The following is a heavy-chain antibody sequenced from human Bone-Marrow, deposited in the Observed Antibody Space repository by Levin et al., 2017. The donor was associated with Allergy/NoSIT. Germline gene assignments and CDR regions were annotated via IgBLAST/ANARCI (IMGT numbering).Heavy chain of an antibody. Sequence: GGSLRLSCAASGFTFSSYAMHWVRQAPGKGLEWVAVISYDGSNKYYADSVKGRFTISRDNSKNTLYLQMNSLRAEDTAVYYCARCSSGWYSTFDYWGQGTLVTVSS. D-gene: IGHD6-19*01. CDR1: GFTFSSYA. CDR2: ISYDGSNK. V-gene: IGHV3-30*04. J-gene: IGHJ4*02. CDR3: ARCSSGWYSTFDY.